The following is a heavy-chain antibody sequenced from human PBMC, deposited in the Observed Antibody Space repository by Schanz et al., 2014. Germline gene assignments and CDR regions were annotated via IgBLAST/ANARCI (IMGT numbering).Heavy chain of an antibody. Sequence: QVQLVESGGGVVQPGRSLRLSCVASGFTFSSYDVFWVRQAPGKGLEWVSFIYIGGNTYYADSVKGRFTISRDNSKNTLYLQMNSLRAEDTAIYYCAKDAPYPFDLWGRGTLITVSS. CDR2: IYIGGNT. CDR3: AKDAPYPFDL. J-gene: IGHJ2*01. CDR1: GFTFSSYD. V-gene: IGHV3-NL1*01.